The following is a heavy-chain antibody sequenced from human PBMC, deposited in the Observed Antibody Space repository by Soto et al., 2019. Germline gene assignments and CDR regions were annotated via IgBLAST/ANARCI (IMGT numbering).Heavy chain of an antibody. CDR2: ISPSANT. V-gene: IGHV4-31*11. CDR3: ARGLISRSYYFHY. D-gene: IGHD3-3*02. CDR1: GGSISSGSSY. Sequence: ARARTGAVAGGSISSGSSYWTWIRQHPGEGLEWLGYISPSANTYYNPSLRSRVSISADTSENQFSLRLTSVTAADTAVYHCARGLISRSYYFHYWGQGALVPVSS. J-gene: IGHJ4*02.